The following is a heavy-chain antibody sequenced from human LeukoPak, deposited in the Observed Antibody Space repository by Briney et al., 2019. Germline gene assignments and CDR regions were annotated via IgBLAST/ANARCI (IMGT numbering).Heavy chain of an antibody. CDR3: ARDHRWFDP. J-gene: IGHJ5*02. CDR2: ISDSTGYT. CDR1: GFTFSDYY. V-gene: IGHV3-11*05. Sequence: GGSLRLSCAASGFTFSDYYMSWIRQAPGKGLECVSYISDSTGYTNYADSVKGRFTISRDNARNSLYLQMNSLRAEDTAMYYCARDHRWFDPWGQGTLVTVSS.